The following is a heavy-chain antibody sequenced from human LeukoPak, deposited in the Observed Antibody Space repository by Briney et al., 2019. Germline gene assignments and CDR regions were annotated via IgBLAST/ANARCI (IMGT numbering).Heavy chain of an antibody. J-gene: IGHJ5*02. V-gene: IGHV4-34*01. CDR2: INHSGRT. CDR3: ARLTLQYNWFDP. D-gene: IGHD4-11*01. Sequence: KPSETLSLTCAVYGGSFSGYYWTWIRQPPGKGLEWIGEINHSGRTNYNPSLKSRVTISVDTSKNQFSLKLSSVTAADTAVYYCARLTLQYNWFDPWGQGTLVTVSS. CDR1: GGSFSGYY.